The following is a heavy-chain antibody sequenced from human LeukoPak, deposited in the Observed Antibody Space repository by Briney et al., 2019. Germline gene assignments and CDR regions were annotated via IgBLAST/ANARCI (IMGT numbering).Heavy chain of an antibody. Sequence: ASVKVSCKASGYTFTSYGISWVRQAPGQGLEWMGWISAYNGNTNYAQKLQGRVTTTTDTSTSTAYMELRSLRSDDTAVYYCARYCSSTSCYTSIAARVYYYYYYMDVWGKGTTVAVSS. J-gene: IGHJ6*03. CDR2: ISAYNGNT. V-gene: IGHV1-18*01. CDR3: ARYCSSTSCYTSIAARVYYYYYYMDV. D-gene: IGHD2-2*02. CDR1: GYTFTSYG.